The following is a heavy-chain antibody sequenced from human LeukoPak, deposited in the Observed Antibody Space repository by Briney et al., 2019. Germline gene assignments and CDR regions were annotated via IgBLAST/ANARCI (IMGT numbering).Heavy chain of an antibody. CDR2: SYYSGST. CDR3: AREFGRYCSSTSCYTGWFDP. D-gene: IGHD2-2*02. V-gene: IGHV4-31*03. Sequence: SQTLSLTCTVSGVSISSGGYYWSWIRQHPGMGLEWIGYSYYSGSTYYNPSLKSRVTISEDTSKNQFSLKLSSVTAADTAVYYCAREFGRYCSSTSCYTGWFDPWGQGTLVTVSS. J-gene: IGHJ5*02. CDR1: GVSISSGGYY.